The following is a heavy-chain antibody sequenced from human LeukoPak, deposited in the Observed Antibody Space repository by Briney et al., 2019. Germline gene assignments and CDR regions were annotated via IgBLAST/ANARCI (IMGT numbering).Heavy chain of an antibody. J-gene: IGHJ4*02. CDR3: ARTPPYYDGSGYQPFDY. CDR1: GFAISSYE. CDR2: ISSSGSTI. D-gene: IGHD3-22*01. V-gene: IGHV3-48*03. Sequence: PGSSLSLSCAASGFAISSYEMNLVRQAPRKGLELVSYISSSGSTIYYADSVKGRFTICRDNAKNSVYLQLNSLRAEDTAVYYCARTPPYYDGSGYQPFDYWGQGTLVTVSS.